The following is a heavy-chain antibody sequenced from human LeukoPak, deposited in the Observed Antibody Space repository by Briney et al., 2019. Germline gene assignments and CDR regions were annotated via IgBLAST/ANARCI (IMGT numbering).Heavy chain of an antibody. CDR2: ISAYSGNT. V-gene: IGHV1-18*01. J-gene: IGHJ4*02. Sequence: ASVKVSCKASGYTFTSYGISWVRQAPGQGLEWMGWISAYSGNTNYAQKLQGRVTMTTDTSTSTAYMALRSLRSDDTAVYYCAGDHMITFGGVIVLDYWGQGTLVTVSS. CDR3: AGDHMITFGGVIVLDY. CDR1: GYTFTSYG. D-gene: IGHD3-16*02.